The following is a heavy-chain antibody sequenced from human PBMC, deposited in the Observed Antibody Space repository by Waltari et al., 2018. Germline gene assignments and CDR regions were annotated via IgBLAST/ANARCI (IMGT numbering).Heavy chain of an antibody. V-gene: IGHV6-1*01. CDR1: GDSVSSNSAT. Sequence: QVQLQQSGPGLVKPSQTLSLTCAISGDSVSSNSATWNWIRQSPSRVLEWLGRTYYMSKWSNDYSVSVRSRITINPDTSKNQFSLQLNSVTPEDTAVYYCARRVPVGANAFDIWGQGTMVTVSS. J-gene: IGHJ3*02. CDR3: ARRVPVGANAFDI. CDR2: TYYMSKWSN. D-gene: IGHD1-26*01.